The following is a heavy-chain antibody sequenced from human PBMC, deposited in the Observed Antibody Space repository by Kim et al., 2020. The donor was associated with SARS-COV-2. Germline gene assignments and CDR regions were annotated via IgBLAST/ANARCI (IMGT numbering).Heavy chain of an antibody. J-gene: IGHJ4*02. D-gene: IGHD6-19*01. Sequence: SETLSLTCAVYGGSFSGYYWSWIRQPPGKGLEWIGEINHSGSTNYNPSLKSRVTISVDTSKNQFSLKLSSVTAADTAVYYCAGVGIAVAGRSTFVDYWGQGTLVTVSS. CDR1: GGSFSGYY. CDR3: AGVGIAVAGRSTFVDY. V-gene: IGHV4-34*01. CDR2: INHSGST.